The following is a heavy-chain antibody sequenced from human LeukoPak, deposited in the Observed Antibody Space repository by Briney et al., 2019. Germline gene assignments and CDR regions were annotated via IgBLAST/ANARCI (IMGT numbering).Heavy chain of an antibody. CDR3: ARHYSSASYLGLVDY. J-gene: IGHJ4*02. Sequence: MTSETLSLTCTVSDGSISSNSYYWGWIRQPPGKGLEWIGSIYFSGNTFYNPSLKSRVTISVDTSKNQFSLKLRSVTAADTAVYYCARHYSSASYLGLVDYWGQGTLITVSS. CDR1: DGSISSNSYY. CDR2: IYFSGNT. D-gene: IGHD6-19*01. V-gene: IGHV4-39*01.